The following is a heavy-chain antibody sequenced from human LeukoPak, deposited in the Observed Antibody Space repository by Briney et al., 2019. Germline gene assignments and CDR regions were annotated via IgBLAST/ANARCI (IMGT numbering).Heavy chain of an antibody. CDR3: ARGLDFWSGYPSNWFDP. J-gene: IGHJ5*02. Sequence: SETLSLTCAVSGYSISSGYYWGWIRQPPGKGLGWIGSIYHSGSTYYNPSLKSRVTISVATSKNQFSLKLSSVTAADTAVYYCARGLDFWSGYPSNWFDPWGQGTLVTVSS. V-gene: IGHV4-38-2*01. D-gene: IGHD3-3*01. CDR2: IYHSGST. CDR1: GYSISSGYY.